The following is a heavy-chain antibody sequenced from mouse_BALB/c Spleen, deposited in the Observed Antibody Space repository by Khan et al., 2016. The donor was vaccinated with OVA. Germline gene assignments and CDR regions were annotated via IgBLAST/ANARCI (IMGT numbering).Heavy chain of an antibody. Sequence: VKLQESGPGLVAPSQSLSITCTVSGFSLTSYGVHWVHQPPGKGLEWLGVIWAGGSTNYNSALMSRLSISKDNSKSQVFLKMNSLQTDDTAMYYCARGDGYYEDAMDYWGQGTSVTVSS. CDR3: ARGDGYYEDAMDY. D-gene: IGHD2-3*01. V-gene: IGHV2-9*02. CDR1: GFSLTSYG. J-gene: IGHJ4*01. CDR2: IWAGGST.